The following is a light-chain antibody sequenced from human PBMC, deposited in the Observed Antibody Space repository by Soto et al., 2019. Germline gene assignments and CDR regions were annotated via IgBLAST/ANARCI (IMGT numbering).Light chain of an antibody. CDR2: EVS. J-gene: IGLJ1*01. Sequence: QSVLTQPPSVSGSPGQSVTISCTGTRGDVGSHNRVSWYQQPPGTAPKLMIYEVSNRPSGVPDRFSGSKSGNTASLTISGLQAEDEADYYCSLYTSSSTFVFGTGTKVTVL. CDR3: SLYTSSSTFV. CDR1: RGDVGSHNR. V-gene: IGLV2-18*01.